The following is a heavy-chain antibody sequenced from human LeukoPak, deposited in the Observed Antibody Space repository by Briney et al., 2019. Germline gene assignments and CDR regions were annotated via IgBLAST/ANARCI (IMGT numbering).Heavy chain of an antibody. CDR1: GGSFSGYY. CDR3: ARYALGYYGSGSYYPLDGMDV. Sequence: SETLSLTCAVYGGSFSGYYWSWIRQPPGKGLEWIGEINHSGSTNYNPSLKSRVTISVDTSKNQFSLKLSSVTAADTAVYYCARYALGYYGSGSYYPLDGMDVWGQGTTVTVSS. J-gene: IGHJ6*02. CDR2: INHSGST. V-gene: IGHV4-34*01. D-gene: IGHD3-10*01.